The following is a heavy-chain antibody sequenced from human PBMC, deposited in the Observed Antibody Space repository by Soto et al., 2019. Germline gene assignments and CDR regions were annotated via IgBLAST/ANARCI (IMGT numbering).Heavy chain of an antibody. CDR2: ISGGGGST. Sequence: GESLKISCAASGFTFSNYAMNWVRQAPGKGLEWVSAISGGGGSTYYADSVKGRFTISRDNSKNTLDLQMNTLRAEDTAIYYCALKGAAGAIYWGQGTLVTVSS. V-gene: IGHV3-23*01. J-gene: IGHJ4*02. CDR1: GFTFSNYA. CDR3: ALKGAAGAIY. D-gene: IGHD2-15*01.